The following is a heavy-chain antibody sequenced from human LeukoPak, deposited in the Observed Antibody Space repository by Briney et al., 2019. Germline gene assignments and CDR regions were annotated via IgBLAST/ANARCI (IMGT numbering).Heavy chain of an antibody. CDR2: IIPSDAST. CDR1: GGTFSSYA. V-gene: IGHV1-69*10. CDR3: ARDPGYYDNSGYSEGYYYYYMDV. J-gene: IGHJ6*03. Sequence: GASVKVSCKASGGTFSSYAISWVRQAPGQGLEWMGGIIPSDASTTYAQKFQGRVTVTRDMSTYTVYMELSSLRSEDTAVYYCARDPGYYDNSGYSEGYYYYYMDVWGKGTPVTVSS. D-gene: IGHD3-22*01.